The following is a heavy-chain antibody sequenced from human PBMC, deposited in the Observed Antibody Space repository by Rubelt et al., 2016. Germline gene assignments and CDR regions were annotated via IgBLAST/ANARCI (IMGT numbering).Heavy chain of an antibody. Sequence: VKSSGTLSLTCAVSGGSISSSNWWSWVRQPPGKGLEWIGEIYHSGSTNYNPSLKSRVTISVDKSKNQFSLKVSSVSATDTAVYYCARLSRYCSSSSCYYFDYWGQGTMVSVSS. CDR3: ARLSRYCSSSSCYYFDY. J-gene: IGHJ4*02. CDR1: GGSISSSNW. V-gene: IGHV4-4*02. CDR2: IYHSGST. D-gene: IGHD2-2*01.